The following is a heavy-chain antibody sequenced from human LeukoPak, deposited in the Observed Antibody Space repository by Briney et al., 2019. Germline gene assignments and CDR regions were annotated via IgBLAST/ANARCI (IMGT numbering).Heavy chain of an antibody. CDR3: ARDSDYGDYYFHY. CDR1: GGSISSYY. Sequence: TETLSLTCTVSGGSISSYYWSWIRQPAGKGLEWVGPIYTSGSTNYNPSLKSRVTMSVNTSKNQFSLKLSSVTAADTAVYYCARDSDYGDYYFHYWGQGTLVTVSS. V-gene: IGHV4-4*07. CDR2: IYTSGST. D-gene: IGHD4-17*01. J-gene: IGHJ4*02.